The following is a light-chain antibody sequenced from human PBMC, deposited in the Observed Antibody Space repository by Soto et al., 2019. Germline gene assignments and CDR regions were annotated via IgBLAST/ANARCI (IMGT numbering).Light chain of an antibody. V-gene: IGLV2-14*01. J-gene: IGLJ1*01. CDR2: QVT. CDR3: SSNNIGSTYV. CDR1: SSDIGYYNY. Sequence: QSVLTQPASMSGSPGQSITISCTGTSSDIGYYNYVSWFQQHPGKAPKLIISQVTNRPSGISTRFSGSKSGNTASLTISGLQAEDEALYYCSSNNIGSTYVFGTGTKVAVL.